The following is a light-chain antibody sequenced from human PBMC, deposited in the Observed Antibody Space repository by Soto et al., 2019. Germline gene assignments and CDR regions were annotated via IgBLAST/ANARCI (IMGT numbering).Light chain of an antibody. CDR3: ISYAGSNNFV. CDR2: EVT. J-gene: IGLJ1*01. V-gene: IGLV2-8*01. Sequence: QSALTQPPSASGSPGQSVTISCTGTSSDVGGYNYVSWYQQLPGKAPKLIIYEVTKRPSGVPDRFSGSKSGNTASLTVSGLQAEDEADYYCISYAGSNNFVFGTGTKLTVL. CDR1: SSDVGGYNY.